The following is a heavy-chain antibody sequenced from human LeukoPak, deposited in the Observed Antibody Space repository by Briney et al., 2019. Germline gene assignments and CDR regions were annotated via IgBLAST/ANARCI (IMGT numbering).Heavy chain of an antibody. CDR1: GYTFTGYY. D-gene: IGHD3-10*01. Sequence: GASVKVSCKASGYTFTGYYMHWVRQAPGHWLEWMGWINPYTGETNYAQKFQGRVTMTRDTSISTGYMELSSLTSDDTAVYYCARVPGRGEYYFDYWGQGTLVTVSS. CDR2: INPYTGET. J-gene: IGHJ4*02. CDR3: ARVPGRGEYYFDY. V-gene: IGHV1-2*02.